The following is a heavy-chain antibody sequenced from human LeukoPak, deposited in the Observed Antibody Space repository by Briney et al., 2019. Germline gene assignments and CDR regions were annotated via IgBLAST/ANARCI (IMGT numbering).Heavy chain of an antibody. CDR2: IYYSGST. D-gene: IGHD4-17*01. CDR1: GGSISSYY. V-gene: IGHV4-59*01. J-gene: IGHJ6*04. Sequence: SETLSLTCTVSGGSISSYYWSWIRQPPGKGLEWIGYIYYSGSTNYNPSLKCRVTISVDTSKNQFSLKLSSVTAADTAVYYCVATALRRRKDYYGMDVWGKGTTVTVSS. CDR3: VATALRRRKDYYGMDV.